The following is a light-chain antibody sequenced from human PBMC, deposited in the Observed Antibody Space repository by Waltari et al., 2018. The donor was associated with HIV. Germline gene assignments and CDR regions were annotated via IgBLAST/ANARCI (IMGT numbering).Light chain of an antibody. CDR3: SSATSRKLYV. J-gene: IGLJ1*01. V-gene: IGLV2-14*01. CDR2: EVT. Sequence: QSALTQPASVSGSPGQSITISCTGTSSDVGGYNYVPWYQQHPGKVPKLLIYEVTNRPSGVSHRFSASKSGNKASLTISGLQAEDEADYYCSSATSRKLYVFGTGTKVTVL. CDR1: SSDVGGYNY.